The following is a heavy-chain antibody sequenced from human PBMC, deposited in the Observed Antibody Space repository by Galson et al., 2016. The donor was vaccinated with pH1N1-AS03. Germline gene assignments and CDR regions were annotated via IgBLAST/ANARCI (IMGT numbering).Heavy chain of an antibody. Sequence: SLRLSCAASGFTFSNHWMHWVRQVPGRGLMWVSGIKSGGGDTRYEDSVKGRFIISRDDAKNTLYLQMNSLRAEDTALYYCARDPDPNNIGWYYFDNWGQGILVTVSS. V-gene: IGHV3-74*01. D-gene: IGHD6-19*01. CDR1: GFTFSNHW. J-gene: IGHJ4*02. CDR2: IKSGGGDT. CDR3: ARDPDPNNIGWYYFDN.